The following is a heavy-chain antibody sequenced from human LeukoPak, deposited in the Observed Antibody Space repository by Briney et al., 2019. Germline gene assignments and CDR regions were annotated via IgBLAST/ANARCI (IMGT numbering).Heavy chain of an antibody. D-gene: IGHD4-17*01. Sequence: GGSLRLSCAATGFTFSRYSLNWVRQAPGKGLERVSYISGSSTMYYADSVKGRFTISRDNAKNSLYLQMNSLRDEDTAVYYCARDTYGDYSFDYWGQGTLVTVSS. CDR1: GFTFSRYS. V-gene: IGHV3-48*02. CDR2: ISGSSTM. CDR3: ARDTYGDYSFDY. J-gene: IGHJ4*02.